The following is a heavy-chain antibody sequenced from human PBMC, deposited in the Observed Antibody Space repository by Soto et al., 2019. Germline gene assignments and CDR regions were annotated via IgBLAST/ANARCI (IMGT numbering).Heavy chain of an antibody. CDR2: IDPSDSYT. Sequence: VESLNISCKGSGYSFTSYCISWVRQMPGKGLEWMGRIDPSDSYTNYSPSFQGHVTISADKSISTAYLQWSSLKASDTAMYYCARYRGAAGTLDYWGQGTLVTV. V-gene: IGHV5-10-1*01. CDR1: GYSFTSYC. D-gene: IGHD6-13*01. CDR3: ARYRGAAGTLDY. J-gene: IGHJ4*02.